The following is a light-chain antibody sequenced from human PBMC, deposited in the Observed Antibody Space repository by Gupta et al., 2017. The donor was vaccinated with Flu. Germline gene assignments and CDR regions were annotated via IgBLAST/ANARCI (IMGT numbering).Light chain of an antibody. Sequence: ASLSCTTSQSVSSDLAWYQQRPGQAPRLLIYAASKRATGFPARFSGSWSGADFTLTISSLQPEDSAIYFCQHRSNWPPLMYTFGQGTKVEIK. CDR3: QHRSNWPPLMYT. CDR2: AAS. J-gene: IGKJ2*01. V-gene: IGKV3-11*01. CDR1: QSVSSD.